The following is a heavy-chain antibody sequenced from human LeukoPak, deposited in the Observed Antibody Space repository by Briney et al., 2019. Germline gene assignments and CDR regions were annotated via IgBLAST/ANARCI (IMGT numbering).Heavy chain of an antibody. CDR1: GYTFTSYG. D-gene: IGHD3-9*01. CDR3: ARDGLDYDILTGYLGY. CDR2: IIPIFGTA. V-gene: IGHV1-69*06. J-gene: IGHJ4*02. Sequence: SVKVSCKASGYTFTSYGISWVRQAPGQGLEWMGGIIPIFGTANYAQKFQGRVTITADKSTSTAYMELSSLRSEDTAVYYCARDGLDYDILTGYLGYWGQGTLVTVSS.